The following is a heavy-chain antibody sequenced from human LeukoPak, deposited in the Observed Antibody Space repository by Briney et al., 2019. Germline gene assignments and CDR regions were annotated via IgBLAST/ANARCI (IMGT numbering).Heavy chain of an antibody. V-gene: IGHV4-39*01. J-gene: IGHJ3*02. CDR1: GGPISSSSYY. D-gene: IGHD2-21*01. Sequence: SETLSLTCTVSGGPISSSSYYWGWIRQPPGKGLEWIGSIYYSGSTYYNPSLKSRVTISVDTSKNQFSLKLSSVTAADTAVYYCARPYSVSLRKDAFDIWGQGTMVTVSS. CDR3: ARPYSVSLRKDAFDI. CDR2: IYYSGST.